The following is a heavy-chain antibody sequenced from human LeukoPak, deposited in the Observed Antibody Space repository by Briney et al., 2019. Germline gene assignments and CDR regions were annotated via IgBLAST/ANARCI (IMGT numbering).Heavy chain of an antibody. CDR3: TKDRTSCLDY. Sequence: GGSLRLSCAASGFTFSSYGMHWVRQAPGKGLEWVAVISYDGSNKYYADSVKGRFTISRDNSKNTLYLQMNSLRAEDTAVYYCTKDRTSCLDYWGQGTLVTVSS. D-gene: IGHD2-2*01. V-gene: IGHV3-30*18. J-gene: IGHJ4*02. CDR1: GFTFSSYG. CDR2: ISYDGSNK.